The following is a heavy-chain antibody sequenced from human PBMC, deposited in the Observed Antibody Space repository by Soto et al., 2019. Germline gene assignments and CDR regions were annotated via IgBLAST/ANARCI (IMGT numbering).Heavy chain of an antibody. Sequence: EVQLVESGGGLVQPGGSLRLSCAASGFTFSSYDVHWVRQATGKGLKWVSGIGTAGDTYYAGSVKGRFTISRENAKNSSYLQMNSLRAGDTAVYYCARGALGFDPWGQGTLVAVSS. CDR2: IGTAGDT. CDR3: ARGALGFDP. J-gene: IGHJ5*02. D-gene: IGHD6-6*01. V-gene: IGHV3-13*04. CDR1: GFTFSSYD.